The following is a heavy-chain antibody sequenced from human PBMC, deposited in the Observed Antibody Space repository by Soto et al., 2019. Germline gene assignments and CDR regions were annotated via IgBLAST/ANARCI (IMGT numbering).Heavy chain of an antibody. CDR3: ARGTRLIQLWSNFEY. V-gene: IGHV1-69*13. CDR1: GGTFSSYA. Sequence: SVKVSCKASGGTFSSYAISWVRQAPGQGLEWMGGIIPIFGTANYAQKFQGRVTITADESTSTAYMELSSLRSEDTAVYYCARGTRLIQLWSNFEYWGQGTLVTVS. J-gene: IGHJ4*02. D-gene: IGHD5-18*01. CDR2: IIPIFGTA.